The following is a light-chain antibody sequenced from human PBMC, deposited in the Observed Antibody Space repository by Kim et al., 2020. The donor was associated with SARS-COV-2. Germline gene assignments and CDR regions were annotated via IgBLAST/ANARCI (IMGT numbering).Light chain of an antibody. CDR2: YDD. CDR3: AAWDDSLNALV. J-gene: IGLJ2*01. Sequence: ELTQPPSMSEVPRQRVTISCSGSSSNIGSNSVSWYQHVPGKAPKLVIYYDDLVPSGASDRFSGSKSGTSASLAITGLQSEDEADYYCAAWDDSLNALVFGGGTQLTDL. CDR1: SSNIGSNS. V-gene: IGLV1-36*01.